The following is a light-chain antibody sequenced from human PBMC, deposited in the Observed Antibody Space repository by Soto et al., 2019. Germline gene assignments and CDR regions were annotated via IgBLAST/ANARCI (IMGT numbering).Light chain of an antibody. J-gene: IGLJ3*02. V-gene: IGLV2-14*01. Sequence: QSALTQPASVSGSPGQSITISCTRASSDVVYNYVSWYQQHPGKAPKLIIYEVSYRPSGVSNRFSGSKSGNTASLTISGLQAEDEADYYCSSYTSSSTVFGGGTKLTVL. CDR1: SSDVVYNY. CDR2: EVS. CDR3: SSYTSSSTV.